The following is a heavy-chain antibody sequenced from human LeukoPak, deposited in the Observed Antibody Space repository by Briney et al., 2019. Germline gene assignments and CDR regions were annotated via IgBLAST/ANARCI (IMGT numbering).Heavy chain of an antibody. CDR1: GGSFSGYY. V-gene: IGHV4-59*10. CDR2: IYTSGST. J-gene: IGHJ4*02. D-gene: IGHD2-15*01. CDR3: ARVGGGYCSGGSCEYYFDY. Sequence: SETLSLTCAVFGGSFSGYYWSWIRQPPGKGLEWIGRIYTSGSTNYNPSLKSRVTMSVDTSKNQFSLKLSSVTAADTAVYYCARVGGGYCSGGSCEYYFDYWGQGTLVTVSS.